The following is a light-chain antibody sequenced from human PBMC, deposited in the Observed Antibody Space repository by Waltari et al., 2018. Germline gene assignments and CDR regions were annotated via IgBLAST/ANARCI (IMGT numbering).Light chain of an antibody. CDR3: QHYNSYPLT. Sequence: DIQMTQSPSTLSASVGDRVTILCRASQGISRWLAWYQQKPWKPPKVLIYDASRLESGVPSRFSGSGSETEFTLVISNLQPDDVATYFCQHYNSYPLTFGGGTKVDI. CDR1: QGISRW. CDR2: DAS. V-gene: IGKV1-5*02. J-gene: IGKJ4*01.